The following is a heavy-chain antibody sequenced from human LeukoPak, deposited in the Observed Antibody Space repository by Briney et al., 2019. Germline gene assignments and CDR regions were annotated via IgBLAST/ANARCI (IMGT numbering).Heavy chain of an antibody. CDR1: GGSFSRYA. Sequence: SVKVSCKASGGSFSRYAISWVRLAPGHRLRWMGGFIPISGTANYAQKFQGRVTITADESTSTAYMDLNSLRSEDTAVYYCARDLSDYGMYYFDYWGQGTLVTVSS. J-gene: IGHJ4*02. CDR3: ARDLSDYGMYYFDY. CDR2: FIPISGTA. D-gene: IGHD4/OR15-4a*01. V-gene: IGHV1-69*13.